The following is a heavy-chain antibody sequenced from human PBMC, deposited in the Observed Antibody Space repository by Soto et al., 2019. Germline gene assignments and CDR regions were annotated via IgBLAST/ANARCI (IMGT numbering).Heavy chain of an antibody. CDR2: ISYDGNIE. CDR3: AKDPFVYGSGTHSGGLDD. J-gene: IGHJ6*02. Sequence: QVQLVESGGGVVQPGRSLRLSGAASGFTFSNHGMHCVRQAPGKGLECVAFISYDGNIEYYADSVRGRLTVSRDNAKNTVYLQMNSLRGEDTAVYYCAKDPFVYGSGTHSGGLDDWGQGTTVTVSS. CDR1: GFTFSNHG. D-gene: IGHD3-10*01. V-gene: IGHV3-30*18.